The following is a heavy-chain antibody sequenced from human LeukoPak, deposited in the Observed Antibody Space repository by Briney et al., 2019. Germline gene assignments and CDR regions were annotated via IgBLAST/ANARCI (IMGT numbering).Heavy chain of an antibody. Sequence: SETLSLTCAVYGGSFSGYYWSWIRQPPGKGLEWIGEINHSGSTNYNPSLKSRVTISVDTSKNQFSLKLSSVTAADTAVYYCARTVGRTAYFDYWGQGTLVTVSS. J-gene: IGHJ4*02. CDR2: INHSGST. CDR3: ARTVGRTAYFDY. D-gene: IGHD5-18*01. V-gene: IGHV4-34*01. CDR1: GGSFSGYY.